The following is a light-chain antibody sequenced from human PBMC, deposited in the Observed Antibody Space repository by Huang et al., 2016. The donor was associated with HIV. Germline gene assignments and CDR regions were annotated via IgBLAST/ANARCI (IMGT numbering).Light chain of an antibody. Sequence: EIVLTQSPATLSLSPGERATLSCRASQSIGNFLAWYQQKRGQAHRLLIYDASSRATGVPARFSGRGSGTDFTVTISSLESEDFAVYFCQQRTNWPFGPGTRLD. CDR1: QSIGNF. J-gene: IGKJ3*01. V-gene: IGKV3-11*01. CDR3: QQRTNWP. CDR2: DAS.